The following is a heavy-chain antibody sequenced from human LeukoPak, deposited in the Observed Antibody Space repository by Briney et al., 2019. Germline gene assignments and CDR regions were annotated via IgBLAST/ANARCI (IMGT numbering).Heavy chain of an antibody. CDR2: IWYDGSNK. V-gene: IGHV3-33*01. J-gene: IGHJ4*02. Sequence: GGSLRLSCAASGFTFSSYGMHWVRQAPGKGLEWVAVIWYDGSNKHYADSVKGRFTISRDNSKNTLYLQMNSLRAEDTAVYYCLTPAGWVNYWGQGTLVTVSS. D-gene: IGHD1-14*01. CDR1: GFTFSSYG. CDR3: LTPAGWVNY.